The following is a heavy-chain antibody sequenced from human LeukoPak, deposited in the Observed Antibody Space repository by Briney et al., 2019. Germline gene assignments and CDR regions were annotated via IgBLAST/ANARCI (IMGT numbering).Heavy chain of an antibody. CDR1: GFIFSSYA. V-gene: IGHV3-23*01. J-gene: IGHJ4*02. CDR2: ISGSGNTT. D-gene: IGHD6-13*01. CDR3: AKSNTTSWCSFDY. Sequence: GGSLRLSCAAPGFIFSSYAMSWVRQAPGKGLEWVSTISGSGNTTYYADCVKGRFTISRDNTKNTLYLQMDSLRAEDTTLYFCAKSNTTSWCSFDYWGQGTLVSVSP.